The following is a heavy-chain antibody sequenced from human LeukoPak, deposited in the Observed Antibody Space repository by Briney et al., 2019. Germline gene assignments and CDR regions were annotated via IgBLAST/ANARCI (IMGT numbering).Heavy chain of an antibody. D-gene: IGHD2-15*01. V-gene: IGHV4-61*01. Sequence: PSETLSLTCTVSGGSVTSGSYYWSWIRQPPGKGLEWIGYIYYSGSTNYNPSLKSRVTISVDTSKNQFSLKLGSVTAADTAVYYCARESGCSGGSCYGRGFDYWGQGTLVTVSS. J-gene: IGHJ4*02. CDR2: IYYSGST. CDR3: ARESGCSGGSCYGRGFDY. CDR1: GGSVTSGSYY.